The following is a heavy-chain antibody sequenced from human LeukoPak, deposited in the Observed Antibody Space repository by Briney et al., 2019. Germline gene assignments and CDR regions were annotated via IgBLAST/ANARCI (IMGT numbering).Heavy chain of an antibody. V-gene: IGHV4-34*01. D-gene: IGHD2-21*01. CDR3: AREYPAYCGGDCYRGDAFDI. J-gene: IGHJ3*02. CDR2: INHSGST. Sequence: SETLSLTCAISGGSFSGYYWSWIRQPPGKGLEWIGEINHSGSTNYNPSLKSRVTISVDTSKNQFSLKLSSVTAADTAVYYCAREYPAYCGGDCYRGDAFDIWGQGTMVTVSS. CDR1: GGSFSGYY.